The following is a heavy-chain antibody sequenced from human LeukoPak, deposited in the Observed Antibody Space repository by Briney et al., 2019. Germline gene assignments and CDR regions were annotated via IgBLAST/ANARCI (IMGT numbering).Heavy chain of an antibody. CDR3: ARYYYDSSGPGVYYFDY. Sequence: ASVKVSCKASGYTFSGYYMHWVRQAPGQGLEWMGWINPNSGDTNYAQKFQGRVTMTRDTSISTAYMELSRLRSDDTAVCYCARYYYDSSGPGVYYFDYWGQGTLVTVSS. D-gene: IGHD3-22*01. V-gene: IGHV1-2*02. J-gene: IGHJ4*02. CDR2: INPNSGDT. CDR1: GYTFSGYY.